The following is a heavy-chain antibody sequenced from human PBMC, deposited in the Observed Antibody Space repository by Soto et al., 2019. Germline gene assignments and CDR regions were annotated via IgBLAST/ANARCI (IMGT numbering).Heavy chain of an antibody. CDR1: GFTFSSYS. Sequence: GGSLRLSCAASGFTFSSYSMNWVRQAPGKGLEWVSSISSSSSYIYYADSVKGRFTISRDNAKNSLYLQMNSLRAEDTAVYYCARWYSSGWRPYFDYWGQGTLVTVSS. CDR3: ARWYSSGWRPYFDY. J-gene: IGHJ4*02. D-gene: IGHD6-19*01. CDR2: ISSSSSYI. V-gene: IGHV3-21*01.